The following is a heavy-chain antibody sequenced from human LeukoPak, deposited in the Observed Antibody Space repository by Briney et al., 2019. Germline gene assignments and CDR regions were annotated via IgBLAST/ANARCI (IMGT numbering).Heavy chain of an antibody. D-gene: IGHD2-15*01. J-gene: IGHJ6*02. V-gene: IGHV3-48*03. CDR2: ISSSGSAI. Sequence: PGGSLRLSCAASGFTFSSFEMNWVRQAPGKRLEWVSYISSSGSAIYYADSVKGRFTISRDNAKNSLYLQMNGLRAEDTAVYYCARDGRDCGGGSCYGQYYYGMDVWGQGTTVTVSS. CDR3: ARDGRDCGGGSCYGQYYYGMDV. CDR1: GFTFSSFE.